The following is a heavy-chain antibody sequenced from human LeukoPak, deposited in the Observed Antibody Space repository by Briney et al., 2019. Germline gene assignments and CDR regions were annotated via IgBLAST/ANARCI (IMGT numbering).Heavy chain of an antibody. V-gene: IGHV3-48*04. CDR3: ARDQTPPYYDFWSRYQYYYYYYMDA. D-gene: IGHD3-3*01. Sequence: GGSLRLSCAASGFTFSSYSMNWVRQAPGKGLEWVSYISSSSSTIYYADSVKGRFTISRDNAKNSLYLQMNSLRAEDTAVYYCARDQTPPYYDFWSRYQYYYYYYMDAWGKGTTVTVSS. J-gene: IGHJ6*03. CDR2: ISSSSSTI. CDR1: GFTFSSYS.